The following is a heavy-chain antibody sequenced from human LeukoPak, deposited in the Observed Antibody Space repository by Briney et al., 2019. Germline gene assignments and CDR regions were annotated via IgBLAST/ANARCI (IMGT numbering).Heavy chain of an antibody. Sequence: SETLSLTCTVSGGSISSYYWSWIRQPAGKGLEWIGRIYTSGSTNYNPSLKSRVTMSVDTSKNQFSLKLSSVTAADTAVYYCARDSLLGDSSGYYYWGVGSLDYWGQGTLVTVSS. CDR1: GGSISSYY. V-gene: IGHV4-4*07. CDR3: ARDSLLGDSSGYYYWGVGSLDY. J-gene: IGHJ4*02. D-gene: IGHD3-22*01. CDR2: IYTSGST.